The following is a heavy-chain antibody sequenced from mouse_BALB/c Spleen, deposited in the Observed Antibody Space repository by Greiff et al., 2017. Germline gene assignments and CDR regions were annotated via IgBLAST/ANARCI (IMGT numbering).Heavy chain of an antibody. V-gene: IGHV2-9*02. CDR1: GFSLTSYG. J-gene: IGHJ4*01. CDR3: AREGGSSSYAMDY. CDR2: IWAGGST. D-gene: IGHD1-1*01. Sequence: QVQLKQSGPGLVAPSQSLSITCTASGFSLTSYGVHWVRQPPGKGLEWLGVIWAGGSTNYNSALMSRLSISKDNSKSQVFLKMNSLQTDDTAMYYCAREGGSSSYAMDYWGQGTSVTVSS.